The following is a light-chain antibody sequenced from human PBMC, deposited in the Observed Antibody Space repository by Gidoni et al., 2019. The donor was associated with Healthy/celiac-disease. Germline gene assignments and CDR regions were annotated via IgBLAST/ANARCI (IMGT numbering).Light chain of an antibody. Sequence: DIVMTPSPDSLAVSLGERATINCKSSQSVLYSSNNKNYLAWYQQKPGQPPKLLIYWASTRESGVPDRFSGSGSGTDFTLTISSLQAEDVAVYYCQQYYSTPRTFGQXTKVEIK. CDR1: QSVLYSSNNKNY. J-gene: IGKJ1*01. V-gene: IGKV4-1*01. CDR2: WAS. CDR3: QQYYSTPRT.